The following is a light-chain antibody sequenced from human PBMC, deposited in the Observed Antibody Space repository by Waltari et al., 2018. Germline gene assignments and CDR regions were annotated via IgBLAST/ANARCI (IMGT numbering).Light chain of an antibody. CDR3: QQYGSSTPWT. CDR2: GAS. Sequence: EIVLTQSPGTLSLSPGERATLSCRASQSVSSSYLGWYQQKPGQAPRLLIYGASSRATDTPDRFSGSGSGTDFTLTISRLEPEDFAVYYCQQYGSSTPWTFGQGTKVEIK. J-gene: IGKJ1*01. CDR1: QSVSSSY. V-gene: IGKV3-20*01.